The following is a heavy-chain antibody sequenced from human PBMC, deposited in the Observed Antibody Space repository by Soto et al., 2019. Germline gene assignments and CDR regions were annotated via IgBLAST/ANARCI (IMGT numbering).Heavy chain of an antibody. CDR3: ARAKYDFWSGNYSLGLYYFDY. CDR2: IKQDGSEK. J-gene: IGHJ4*02. Sequence: GSLRLSCAASGFTLSNYWMNRVRQAPGKGLEWVAQIKQDGSEKYYVDSVKGRFTISRNNAENSLSLQMNSLRAEDTAIYYCARAKYDFWSGNYSLGLYYFDYWGQGALVTVSS. CDR1: GFTLSNYW. V-gene: IGHV3-7*03. D-gene: IGHD3-3*01.